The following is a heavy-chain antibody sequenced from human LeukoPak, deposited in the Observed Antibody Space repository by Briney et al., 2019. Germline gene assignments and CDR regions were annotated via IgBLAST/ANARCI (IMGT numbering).Heavy chain of an antibody. V-gene: IGHV3-49*03. J-gene: IGHJ4*02. Sequence: PGGSLRLSCAASGFTFSDYTMSWFRQAPGKGLEWVGFIRSKAYGGTTEYAASVKGRFTISRDNSKSIAYLQMNSLKTEDTALYHCTTAPSLETVTGNFDYWGQGTLVTVSS. CDR2: IRSKAYGGTT. CDR3: TTAPSLETVTGNFDY. CDR1: GFTFSDYT. D-gene: IGHD6-19*01.